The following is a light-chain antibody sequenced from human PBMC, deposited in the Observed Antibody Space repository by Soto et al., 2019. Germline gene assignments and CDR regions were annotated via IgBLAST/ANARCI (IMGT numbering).Light chain of an antibody. Sequence: ENVLTQSPGTLSLSPGERATLSCRASQSVSSSYLAWYQQKPGQAPRLLIYGASSRATGIPDRFSGSGSGTDLTLTISRLEPEDFAVYYCQQYGSSPPWTFGQGTKVEIK. CDR2: GAS. J-gene: IGKJ1*01. V-gene: IGKV3-20*01. CDR1: QSVSSSY. CDR3: QQYGSSPPWT.